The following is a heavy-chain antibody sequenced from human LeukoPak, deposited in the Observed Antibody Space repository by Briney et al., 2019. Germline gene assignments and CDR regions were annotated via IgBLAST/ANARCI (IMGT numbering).Heavy chain of an antibody. J-gene: IGHJ6*02. Sequence: PSETLSLTCAVYGGSFSGYYWSWIRQPPGKGLEWIGEINHSGSTNYNPSLKSRVTISVDTSKNQFSLKLSSVTAADMAVYYCARYSTAYYYYGMDVWGQGTTVTVSS. CDR3: ARYSTAYYYYGMDV. CDR2: INHSGST. CDR1: GGSFSGYY. D-gene: IGHD6-13*01. V-gene: IGHV4-34*01.